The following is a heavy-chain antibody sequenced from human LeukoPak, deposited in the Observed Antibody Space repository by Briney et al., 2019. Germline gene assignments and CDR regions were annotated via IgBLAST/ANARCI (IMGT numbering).Heavy chain of an antibody. V-gene: IGHV4-34*01. CDR3: ARWRLLRGYFDY. CDR2: INHSGST. J-gene: IGHJ4*02. Sequence: PSETLSLTCAVYGGSFSGYYWSWIRQPPGKGLEWIGEINHSGSTNYNPSLKSRVTISVDTSKNQFSLKLSFVTAADTAVYYCARWRLLRGYFDYWGQGTLVTVSS. D-gene: IGHD2-15*01. CDR1: GGSFSGYY.